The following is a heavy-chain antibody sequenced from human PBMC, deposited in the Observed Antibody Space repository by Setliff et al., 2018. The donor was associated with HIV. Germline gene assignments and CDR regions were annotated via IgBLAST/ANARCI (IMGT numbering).Heavy chain of an antibody. J-gene: IGHJ4*02. CDR2: LYNSEIT. Sequence: ETLSLTCSVSGDSVSSTDCLWGWVRQPPGMGLQWIVTLYNSEITNYNPSFKNRVTMSVDKSRNHFSLILNSVTAADTAIYYCVRASLPGNHVFFDYWGQGRLVTVSS. V-gene: IGHV4-39*07. CDR3: VRASLPGNHVFFDY. CDR1: GDSVSSTDCL.